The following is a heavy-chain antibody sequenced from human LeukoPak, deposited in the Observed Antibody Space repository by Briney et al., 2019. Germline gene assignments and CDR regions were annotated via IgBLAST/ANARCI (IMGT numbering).Heavy chain of an antibody. V-gene: IGHV3-74*01. CDR3: ARVAAVTMIVVAHFDY. D-gene: IGHD3-22*01. J-gene: IGHJ4*02. CDR1: GFTFSSYW. Sequence: GGSLRLSCVGSGFTFSSYWMHWVRQGPGKGLEWDSRISIDGSTTTYADSVKGRFTISRDNSKNTLYLQMNSLRAEDTAVYYCARVAAVTMIVVAHFDYWGQGTLVTVSS. CDR2: ISIDGSTT.